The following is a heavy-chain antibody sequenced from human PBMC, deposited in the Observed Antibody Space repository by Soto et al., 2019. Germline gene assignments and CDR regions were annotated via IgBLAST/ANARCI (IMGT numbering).Heavy chain of an antibody. CDR1: GFTFSSYG. J-gene: IGHJ2*01. V-gene: IGHV3-33*01. CDR2: IWYDGTDI. CDR3: ARDRVLLDL. D-gene: IGHD3-10*01. Sequence: QVQLVESGGGVVQPGRSLRLSCAASGFTFSSYGMHWVRQAPGKGLEWVALIWYDGTDIYYADSVKGRFTISRDNSRNTLYLQMNSLRAEDTAVYYCARDRVLLDLWGRGTLVTVSS.